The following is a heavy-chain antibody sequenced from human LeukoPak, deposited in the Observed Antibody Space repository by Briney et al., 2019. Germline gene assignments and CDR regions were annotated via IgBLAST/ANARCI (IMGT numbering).Heavy chain of an antibody. CDR1: GFSFDDYA. CDR3: AKDIVQDSSGYFYYFDY. CDR2: ISWNSGSI. J-gene: IGHJ4*02. V-gene: IGHV3-9*01. Sequence: GGSLRLSCAASGFSFDDYAMHWVRQAPGKGLEWVSGISWNSGSIGYADSEQGRFTISRDNAKNSLYPQMNSLRAEDTALYYCAKDIVQDSSGYFYYFDYWGQGTLVTVSS. D-gene: IGHD3-22*01.